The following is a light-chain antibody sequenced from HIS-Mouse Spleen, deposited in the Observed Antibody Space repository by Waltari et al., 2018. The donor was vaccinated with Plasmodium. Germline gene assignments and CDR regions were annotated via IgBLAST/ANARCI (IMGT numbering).Light chain of an antibody. Sequence: SYELTQPPSVSVSPGQTASIPCSGDRLESKYDCWYQQKLGQSPERVIYQYSKRPSGIPERFSGSNSGNTATLTISGTQAMDEADYYCQAWDSSTVVFGGGTKLTVL. CDR1: RLESKY. CDR3: QAWDSSTVV. V-gene: IGLV3-1*01. J-gene: IGLJ2*01. CDR2: QYS.